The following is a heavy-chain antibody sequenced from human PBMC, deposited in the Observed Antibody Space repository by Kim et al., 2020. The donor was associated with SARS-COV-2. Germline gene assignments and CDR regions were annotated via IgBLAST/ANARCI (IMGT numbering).Heavy chain of an antibody. D-gene: IGHD4-17*01. CDR1: GFNFEDYA. J-gene: IGHJ3*02. Sequence: GGSLRLSCAASGFNFEDYAMSWVRQAPGKGLEWVCDINWHGGTTVYEDSVKGRFTISRDNAKNSLNLHMNNLRGEDTALYYCARESRDATAGAFDIWGQG. CDR2: INWHGGTT. V-gene: IGHV3-20*04. CDR3: ARESRDATAGAFDI.